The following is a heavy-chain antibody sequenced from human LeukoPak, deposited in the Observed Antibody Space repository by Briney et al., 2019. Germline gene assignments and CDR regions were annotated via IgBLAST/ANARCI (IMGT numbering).Heavy chain of an antibody. D-gene: IGHD3-10*01. V-gene: IGHV4-59*02. CDR3: ARDGVTSGSGSHFDY. CDR1: GGSVTHYY. Sequence: TSETLSLTCTVSGGSVTHYYWNWLRQSPGQGLEWIAYIYYTGSATYNPSLKSRVTISVDTSKNQFSLEMRYVTAADTAIYYRARDGVTSGSGSHFDYWGQGNLVTVSS. CDR2: IYYTGSA. J-gene: IGHJ4*02.